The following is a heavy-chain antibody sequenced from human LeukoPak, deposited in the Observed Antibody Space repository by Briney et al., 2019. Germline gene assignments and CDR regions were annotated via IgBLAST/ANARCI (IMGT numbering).Heavy chain of an antibody. CDR1: GYTFTSYG. J-gene: IGHJ4*02. CDR2: ISAYNGNT. CDR3: ARAKGPRILFYFCY. D-gene: IGHD3-9*01. V-gene: IGHV1-18*01. Sequence: GASVKVSRKASGYTFTSYGISWVRQAPGQGLEWMGWISAYNGNTNYAQKLQGRVTMTTDTSTSTAYMELRSLRSDDTAVYYCARAKGPRILFYFCYWGQGTLVTVSS.